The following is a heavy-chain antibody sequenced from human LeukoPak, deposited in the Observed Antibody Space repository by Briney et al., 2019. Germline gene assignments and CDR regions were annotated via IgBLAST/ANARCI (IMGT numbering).Heavy chain of an antibody. CDR2: IFHSGST. Sequence: PSETLSLTCTVSGASIRSDTYNYYWGRIRQPPGKGLEWIGSIFHSGSTSYNPSLKSRVTISVDTSKNHFGLNLNSMTASDTAVYYCARHKTGSFSTASDYWGQGTLVTVSS. CDR3: ARHKTGSFSTASDY. V-gene: IGHV4-39*01. CDR1: GASIRSDTYNYY. J-gene: IGHJ4*02. D-gene: IGHD1-26*01.